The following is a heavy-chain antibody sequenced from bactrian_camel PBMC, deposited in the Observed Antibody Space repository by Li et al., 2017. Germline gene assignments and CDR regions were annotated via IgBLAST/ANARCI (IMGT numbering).Heavy chain of an antibody. Sequence: QLVESGGGSVQAGGSLRLTCAASGYSASGHCIVWFRQAPGEGREGVASIDRSGRTTYAESVKGRFTLSMDKDKDSLYLQMNDLTPEDTGLYSCMTIGPAGGSWCESNYRGQGTQVTVS. J-gene: IGHJ4*01. CDR2: IDRSGRT. D-gene: IGHD2*01. V-gene: IGHV3S26*01. CDR3: MTIGPAGGSWCESNY. CDR1: GYSASGHC.